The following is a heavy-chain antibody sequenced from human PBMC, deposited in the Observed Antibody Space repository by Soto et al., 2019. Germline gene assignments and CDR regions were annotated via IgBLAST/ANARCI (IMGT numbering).Heavy chain of an antibody. CDR3: VRGGSYYAQ. D-gene: IGHD3-10*01. CDR1: GNTHTIYF. V-gene: IGHV1-2*02. Sequence: ASVKVSCKASGNTHTIYFIHWLRQAPGQGLEWMGWINSVSGGANYAPRFQGRVSMTRDRSSATAFMDLSGLRTDDTAVYYCVRGGSYYAQWGQGTLVTVSS. CDR2: INSVSGGA. J-gene: IGHJ4*02.